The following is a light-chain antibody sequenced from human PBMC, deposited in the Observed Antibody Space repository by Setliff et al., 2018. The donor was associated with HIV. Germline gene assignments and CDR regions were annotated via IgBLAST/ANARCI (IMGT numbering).Light chain of an antibody. Sequence: QSVLTQPPSVSGAPGQRVTIACTGSSSNIGAGYDVHWYQQLPETAPKLLIYGSTNRPSGVPDRFSGSKSGTSASLAITGLQAEDEADYYCQSYDSSLSGSRVFGTGTKVTVL. CDR2: GST. V-gene: IGLV1-40*01. J-gene: IGLJ1*01. CDR3: QSYDSSLSGSRV. CDR1: SSNIGAGYD.